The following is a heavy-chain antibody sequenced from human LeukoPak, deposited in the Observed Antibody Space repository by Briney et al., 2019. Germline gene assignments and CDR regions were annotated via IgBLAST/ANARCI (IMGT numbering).Heavy chain of an antibody. CDR1: GYTFTSYG. CDR2: IIPILGIA. V-gene: IGHV1-69*04. J-gene: IGHJ4*02. CDR3: ARVIREGGRLVVPALDY. D-gene: IGHD2-21*02. Sequence: SVKVSCKASGYTFTSYGISWVRQAPGQGLEWMGRIIPILGIANYAQKFQGRVTITADKSTSTAYMELSSLRSEDTAVYYCARVIREGGRLVVPALDYWGQGTLVTVSS.